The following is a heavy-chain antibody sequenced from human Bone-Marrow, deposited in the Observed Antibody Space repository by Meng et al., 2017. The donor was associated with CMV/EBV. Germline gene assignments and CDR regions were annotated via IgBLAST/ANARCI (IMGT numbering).Heavy chain of an antibody. D-gene: IGHD3-10*01. V-gene: IGHV1-58*01. CDR2: IVVGSGNT. J-gene: IGHJ4*02. CDR3: AAYYYGSGSYHSTSYYFDY. Sequence: SVKVSCKASGFTFTSSAVQWVRQARGQRLEWIGWIVVGSGNTNYAQKFQERVTITRDMSTSTAYMELSSLRSEDTAVYYCAAYYYGSGSYHSTSYYFDYWRQGTLVTVSS. CDR1: GFTFTSSA.